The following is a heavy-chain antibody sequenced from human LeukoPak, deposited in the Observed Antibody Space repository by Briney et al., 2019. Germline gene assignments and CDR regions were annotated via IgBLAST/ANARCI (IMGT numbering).Heavy chain of an antibody. V-gene: IGHV4-59*01. CDR3: ARYYDFWKAFDI. Sequence: SETLSLTCTVSGGSLSSYYWSWIRQPPGKGLEWIGYIYYSGSTNYNPSLKSRVTISVDTSKNQFSLKLSSVTAADTAVYYCARYYDFWKAFDIWGQGTMVTVSS. J-gene: IGHJ3*02. CDR2: IYYSGST. CDR1: GGSLSSYY. D-gene: IGHD3-3*01.